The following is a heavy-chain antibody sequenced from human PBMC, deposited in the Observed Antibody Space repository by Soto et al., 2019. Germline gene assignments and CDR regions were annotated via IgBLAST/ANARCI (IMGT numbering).Heavy chain of an antibody. V-gene: IGHV3-74*01. J-gene: IGHJ1*01. CDR2: TNSDGSST. CDR1: GFTFNRYW. CDR3: ARGLAAAGTVYFQH. Sequence: GGSLRLSCAASGFTFNRYWMHWVRQGPGKGLMWVARTNSDGSSTRYADSVMGRFTISRDNAKNTVYLEMNSLRAEDTAVYYCARGLAAAGTVYFQHWGQGSLVTVSS. D-gene: IGHD6-13*01.